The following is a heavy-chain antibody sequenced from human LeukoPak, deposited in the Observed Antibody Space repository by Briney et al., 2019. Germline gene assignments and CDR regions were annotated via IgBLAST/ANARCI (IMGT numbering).Heavy chain of an antibody. V-gene: IGHV4-39*01. CDR2: IYYSGST. J-gene: IGHJ4*02. CDR1: GGSISSCNYY. Sequence: SETLSLTCTVSGGSISSCNYYWRWIRQPPGKGLEWIGSIYYSGSTYYNPSLKSRVTISVDTSKNQFSLKLSSVTAADTAVYYCARTLGLYGSGSRRPFDYWGQGTLVTVSS. D-gene: IGHD3-10*01. CDR3: ARTLGLYGSGSRRPFDY.